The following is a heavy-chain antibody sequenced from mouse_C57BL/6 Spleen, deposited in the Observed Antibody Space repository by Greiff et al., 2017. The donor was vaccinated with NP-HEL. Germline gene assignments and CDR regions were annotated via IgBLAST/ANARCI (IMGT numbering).Heavy chain of an antibody. Sequence: QVQLQQPGAELVKPGASVKMSCKASGYTFTSYWITWVKQRPGQGLEWIGDIYPGSGSTNYNEKFKSKATLTVDTSSSTAYMQLSSLTSEDSAVYYCARSEGNYPAWFAYWGQGTLVTVSA. D-gene: IGHD2-1*01. J-gene: IGHJ3*01. V-gene: IGHV1-55*01. CDR2: IYPGSGST. CDR1: GYTFTSYW. CDR3: ARSEGNYPAWFAY.